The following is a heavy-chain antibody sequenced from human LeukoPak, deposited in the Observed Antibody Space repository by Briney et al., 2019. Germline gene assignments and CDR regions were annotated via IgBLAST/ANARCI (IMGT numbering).Heavy chain of an antibody. Sequence: GGPLRLSCAASGFTFSDYYMSWIRQAPGKGLEWVSYISSSGSTIYYADSVKGRFTITRDNAKNSLYLQMNSLRAEDTAVYYCARGRELLPDDAFDIWGQGTMVTVSS. D-gene: IGHD1-26*01. CDR3: ARGRELLPDDAFDI. J-gene: IGHJ3*02. CDR2: ISSSGSTI. V-gene: IGHV3-11*01. CDR1: GFTFSDYY.